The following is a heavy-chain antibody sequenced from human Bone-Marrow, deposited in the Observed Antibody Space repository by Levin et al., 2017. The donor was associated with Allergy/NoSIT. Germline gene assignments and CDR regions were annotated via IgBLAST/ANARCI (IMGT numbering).Heavy chain of an antibody. D-gene: IGHD3-16*01. CDR3: AAEGELDQRHNYAMDV. V-gene: IGHV3-33*01. Sequence: QAGESLKISCAASGFIFRNTVMHWVRPAPGKGLGWVAAIWYDGSRDFYADSVKGRFTVSRDNSENTLYLQMNSPRVDDTAVYYCAAEGELDQRHNYAMDVWGQGTTVTVSS. J-gene: IGHJ6*02. CDR1: GFIFRNTV. CDR2: IWYDGSRD.